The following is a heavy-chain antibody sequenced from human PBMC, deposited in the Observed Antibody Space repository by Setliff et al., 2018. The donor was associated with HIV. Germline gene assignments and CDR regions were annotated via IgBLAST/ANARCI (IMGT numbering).Heavy chain of an antibody. CDR2: IYTSGRT. Sequence: SETLSLTCTVSGDSISSDSYYWSWIRQPAGKGLEWIGHIYTSGRTNYNPSLKSRVTISVDTSKNQFSLRLSSVTAADTAVYYCARDFKRYNSPCRFDPWGQGILVTVSS. CDR1: GDSISSDSYY. CDR3: ARDFKRYNSPCRFDP. J-gene: IGHJ5*02. V-gene: IGHV4-61*09. D-gene: IGHD1-1*01.